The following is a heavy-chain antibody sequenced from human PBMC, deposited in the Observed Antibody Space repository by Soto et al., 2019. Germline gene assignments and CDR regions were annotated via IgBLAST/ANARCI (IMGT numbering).Heavy chain of an antibody. CDR2: ISGSGGST. J-gene: IGHJ4*02. CDR1: GFTFSSYA. V-gene: IGHV3-23*01. CDR3: AYMVRGALGNDY. Sequence: EVQLLESGGGLVQPGGSLRLSCAASGFTFSSYAMSWVRQAPGKGLEWVSAISGSGGSTYYADSVKGRFTISRDNSKNTLYLQMNIMRAEDKAVYYCAYMVRGALGNDYWGQGTLVTVSS. D-gene: IGHD3-10*01.